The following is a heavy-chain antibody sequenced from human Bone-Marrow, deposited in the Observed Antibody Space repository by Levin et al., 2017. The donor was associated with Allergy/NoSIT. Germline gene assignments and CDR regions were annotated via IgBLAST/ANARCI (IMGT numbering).Heavy chain of an antibody. Sequence: PGESLKISCAVSGFSLSDNWIHWVRQAPGRGLVWVSRISDDGTSYADSVKGRFSISRDRAKNTVYLQMSSLRVEDTATYYCTTTFEEWGQGTPVTVSS. CDR2: ISDDGT. J-gene: IGHJ4*02. V-gene: IGHV3-74*01. CDR3: TTTFEE. CDR1: GFSLSDNW.